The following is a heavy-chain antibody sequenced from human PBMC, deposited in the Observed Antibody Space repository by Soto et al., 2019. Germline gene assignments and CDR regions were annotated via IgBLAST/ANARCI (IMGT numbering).Heavy chain of an antibody. CDR2: IHATEST. CDR1: GGSISSYY. V-gene: IGHV4-4*07. D-gene: IGHD6-13*01. Sequence: SETLSLTCTVSGGSISSYYWSWIRQPAGKGMEWVGRIHATESTNYNPSLKSRVTMSIDTSKNQFSLKLDSLTAADTAGYYCARALSSAAGLYFDYWGQGTLVTVSS. J-gene: IGHJ4*02. CDR3: ARALSSAAGLYFDY.